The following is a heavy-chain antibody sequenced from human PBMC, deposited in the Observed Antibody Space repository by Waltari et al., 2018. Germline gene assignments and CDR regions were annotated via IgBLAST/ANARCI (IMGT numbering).Heavy chain of an antibody. D-gene: IGHD4-17*01. CDR3: ARDAAKDYGGNPYDY. J-gene: IGHJ4*02. V-gene: IGHV1-69*08. CDR2: IIPILGIA. CDR1: GGTFSSYT. Sequence: QVQLVQSGAEVKKPGSSVKVSCKASGGTFSSYTHSWVRPAPGQGLEWMGRIIPILGIANYAQKFQGRVTITADKSTSTAYMELSSLRSEDTAVYYCARDAAKDYGGNPYDYWGQGTLVTVSS.